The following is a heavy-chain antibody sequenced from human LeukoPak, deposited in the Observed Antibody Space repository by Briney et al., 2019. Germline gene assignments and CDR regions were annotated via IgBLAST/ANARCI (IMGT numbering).Heavy chain of an antibody. J-gene: IGHJ6*03. CDR2: ISSSGSTI. CDR3: ARVWSGYGGYYYYYYMDV. Sequence: GGSLRLSCAASGFTFGNYWMSWVRQAPGKGPEWVSYISSSGSTIYYADSVKGRFTISRDNAKNSLYLQMNSLRAEDTAVYYCARVWSGYGGYYYYYYMDVRGKGTTVTVSS. V-gene: IGHV3-11*01. CDR1: GFTFGNYW. D-gene: IGHD5-12*01.